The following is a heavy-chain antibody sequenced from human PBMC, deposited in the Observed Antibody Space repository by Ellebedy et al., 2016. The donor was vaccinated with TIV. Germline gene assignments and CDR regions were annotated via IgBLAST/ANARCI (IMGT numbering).Heavy chain of an antibody. V-gene: IGHV3-74*01. Sequence: GESLKISCAASGFTFSSYWMHWVRQTPGKGLMWVARVNSDGSSTAYADSVKGRFSISRDNAKNTLSLQMNSLRAEDTAVYHCVRRAVDYWGQGTLVTVSS. CDR3: VRRAVDY. J-gene: IGHJ4*02. CDR2: VNSDGSST. CDR1: GFTFSSYW.